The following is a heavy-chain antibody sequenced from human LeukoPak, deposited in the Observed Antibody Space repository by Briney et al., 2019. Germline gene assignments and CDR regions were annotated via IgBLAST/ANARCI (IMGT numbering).Heavy chain of an antibody. J-gene: IGHJ4*02. D-gene: IGHD3-22*01. CDR3: ARDPYYYDGSGSAPP. CDR1: GITFSSYS. Sequence: KSGGSLRLSRAASGITFSSYSMNWVRQAPGKGLEWVSSISSSSSYIYYADSVKGRFTISRDNAKNSLYLQMNSLRAEDTAVYYCARDPYYYDGSGSAPPWGQGTLVTVSS. CDR2: ISSSSSYI. V-gene: IGHV3-21*01.